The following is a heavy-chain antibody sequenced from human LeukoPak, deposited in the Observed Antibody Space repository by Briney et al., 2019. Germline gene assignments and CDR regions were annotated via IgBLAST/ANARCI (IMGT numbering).Heavy chain of an antibody. J-gene: IGHJ3*02. CDR3: ARDRSPYAMSNFDAFDI. V-gene: IGHV3-48*03. CDR1: GFTFSSYE. Sequence: GGSLRLSCAASGFTFSSYEMNWVRQAPGKGLEWVSYISRSGSTIYYADSVKGRFTISRDNSKNTLDLQMDSLRPEDSAIYYCARDRSPYAMSNFDAFDIWGLGTKVTVSA. CDR2: ISRSGSTI. D-gene: IGHD3-9*01.